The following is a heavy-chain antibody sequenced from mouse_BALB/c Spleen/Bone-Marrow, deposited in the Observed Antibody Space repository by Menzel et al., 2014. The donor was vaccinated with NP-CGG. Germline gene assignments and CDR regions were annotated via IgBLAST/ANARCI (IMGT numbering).Heavy chain of an antibody. J-gene: IGHJ2*01. V-gene: IGHV5-6*01. CDR3: ARQTYYDYDGYFDY. CDR1: GFTFSSYG. Sequence: EVKLMESGGDLVKPGGSLKLSCAASGFTFSSYGMSWVRQTPDKRLEWVATISTGGSYTYYPDSVNGRFTISRDNAKNTLYLQMSSLKSEDTAMYYCARQTYYDYDGYFDYWGQGTALTVSS. D-gene: IGHD2-4*01. CDR2: ISTGGSYT.